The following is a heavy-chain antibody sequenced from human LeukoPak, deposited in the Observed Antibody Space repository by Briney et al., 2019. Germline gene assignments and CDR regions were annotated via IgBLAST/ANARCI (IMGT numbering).Heavy chain of an antibody. D-gene: IGHD4-17*01. CDR2: IYYSGST. Sequence: SETLSLTCTDSGGSISSSTYYWGWIRQPPGKGLEWIGSIYYSGSTYNNPSLKSRVTIFVDTSKNQFSLKLSSVTATDTAVYYCARTYGDYDDALDVWGQGTMVTVSS. CDR3: ARTYGDYDDALDV. V-gene: IGHV4-39*01. CDR1: GGSISSSTYY. J-gene: IGHJ3*01.